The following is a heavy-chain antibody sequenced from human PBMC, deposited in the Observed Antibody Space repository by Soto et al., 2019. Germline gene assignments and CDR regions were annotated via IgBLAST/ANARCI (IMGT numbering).Heavy chain of an antibody. Sequence: GGSLRLSCAASGFTFSDYYMSWIRQAPGKGLEWVSYISSSGSTIYYADSVKGRFTISRDNAKNSLYLQMNSLRAEETAVYYCARDRHPYVLLWFGELRGYMDVWGKGTTVTVSS. CDR3: ARDRHPYVLLWFGELRGYMDV. CDR2: ISSSGSTI. CDR1: GFTFSDYY. D-gene: IGHD3-10*01. J-gene: IGHJ6*03. V-gene: IGHV3-11*01.